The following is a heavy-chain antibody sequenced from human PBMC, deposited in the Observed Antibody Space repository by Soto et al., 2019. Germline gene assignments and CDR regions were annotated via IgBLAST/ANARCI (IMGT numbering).Heavy chain of an antibody. J-gene: IGHJ5*02. V-gene: IGHV4-34*01. CDR1: GGSFSGYY. Sequence: QVQLQQWGAGLLKPSETLSLTCAVYGGSFSGYYWSWIRQPPGKGLEWIGEINHSGSTNYNPSLKSRFTISVDTSKNQFSLKLSSVTAADTAVYYCARVGMTTVTTPLNWFDPWGQGTLVTVCS. CDR3: ARVGMTTVTTPLNWFDP. D-gene: IGHD4-17*01. CDR2: INHSGST.